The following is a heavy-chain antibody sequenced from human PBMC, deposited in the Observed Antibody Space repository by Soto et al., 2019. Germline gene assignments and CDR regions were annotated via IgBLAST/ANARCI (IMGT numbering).Heavy chain of an antibody. CDR1: GGTFSSYT. CDR3: AMSFFCVAAGYCSGGNCGRQLPH. J-gene: IGHJ1*01. V-gene: IGHV1-69*02. D-gene: IGHD2-15*01. Sequence: SVKVSCKASGGTFSSYTISWVRQAPGQGLEWKGRIIPILGIANYAQKIQGRVTITADKSTSTAYMELSSLRSEDTSVYYCAMSFFCVAAGYCSGGNCGRQLPHWGQGTLVTVSS. CDR2: IIPILGIA.